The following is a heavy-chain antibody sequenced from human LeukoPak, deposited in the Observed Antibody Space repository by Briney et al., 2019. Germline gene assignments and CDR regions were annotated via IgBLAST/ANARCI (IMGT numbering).Heavy chain of an antibody. CDR1: GFTFSSYE. CDR3: AELGITMIGGV. V-gene: IGHV3-48*03. J-gene: IGHJ6*04. Sequence: GGSLTLSCAASGFTFSSYEMHWVRQAPGKGLEWVSYISSSGSTIYYADSVKGRFTISRDNAKNSLYLQMNSLRAEDTAVYYCAELGITMIGGVWGKGTTVTISS. CDR2: ISSSGSTI. D-gene: IGHD3-10*02.